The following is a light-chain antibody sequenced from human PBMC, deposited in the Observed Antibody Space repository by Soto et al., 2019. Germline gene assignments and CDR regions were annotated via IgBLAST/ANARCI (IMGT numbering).Light chain of an antibody. CDR2: GAS. CDR3: QQYGSSGT. V-gene: IGKV3-20*01. Sequence: EFVLTQSPGTLSLSPGERATLSCRASQSVSSNYLAWYQQKPGQAPRLLIYGASTRATGVPDRFSGSGSGTDFTLTISRLEPEDFAVYYCQQYGSSGTFGQGTKVDIK. J-gene: IGKJ1*01. CDR1: QSVSSNY.